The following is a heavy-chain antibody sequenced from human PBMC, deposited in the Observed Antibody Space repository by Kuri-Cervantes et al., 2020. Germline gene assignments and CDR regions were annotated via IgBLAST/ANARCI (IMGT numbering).Heavy chain of an antibody. D-gene: IGHD2-2*01. CDR1: GFAFSSYA. Sequence: GESLKISCAASGFAFSSYAMNWVRQAPGKGPEWVSGISLTGNTAYYADSVRGRFTISRDNAKNSLYLQMNSLRAEDTAVYYCARDRLRGTSCMGYWGQGTLVTVSS. J-gene: IGHJ4*02. CDR3: ARDRLRGTSCMGY. CDR2: ISLTGNTA. V-gene: IGHV3-23*01.